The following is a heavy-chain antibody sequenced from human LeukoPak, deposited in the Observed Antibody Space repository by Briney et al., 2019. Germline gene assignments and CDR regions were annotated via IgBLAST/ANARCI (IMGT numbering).Heavy chain of an antibody. V-gene: IGHV1-18*01. Sequence: ASVKVSCKASGYTFTSYGISWVRQAPGQGLEWMGWISAYNGNTNYAQKLQGRVTMTTDTSTSTAYMELSSLRSEDTAVYYCARDPYYYDSSGYYIWGQGTLVTVSS. J-gene: IGHJ4*02. CDR1: GYTFTSYG. CDR2: ISAYNGNT. CDR3: ARDPYYYDSSGYYI. D-gene: IGHD3-22*01.